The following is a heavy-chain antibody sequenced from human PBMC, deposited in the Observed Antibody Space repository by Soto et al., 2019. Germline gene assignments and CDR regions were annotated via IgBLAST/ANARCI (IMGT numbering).Heavy chain of an antibody. J-gene: IGHJ4*02. Sequence: EVHLVESGGALEQPGRSLRLSCAVSGFTFDDNAMHWVRQAPEKGLEWVSGINWKSDIGYADSVKGRFIISRDNAENSLYLQMNSLRAEDTALYYCAISQDRGGRTTFIYWGQGTQVTVSS. V-gene: IGHV3-9*01. CDR1: GFTFDDNA. D-gene: IGHD3-16*01. CDR2: INWKSDI. CDR3: AISQDRGGRTTFIY.